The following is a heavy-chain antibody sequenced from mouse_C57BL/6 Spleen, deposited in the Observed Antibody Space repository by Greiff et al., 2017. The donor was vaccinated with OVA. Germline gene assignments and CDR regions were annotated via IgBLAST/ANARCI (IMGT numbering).Heavy chain of an antibody. D-gene: IGHD1-1*01. CDR3: ARCDYYGSSLGY. J-gene: IGHJ2*01. Sequence: VQLQQPGAELVKPGASVKLSCKASGYTFTSYWITWVKQSPGQGLEWIGDIYPGSGSTNYNEKFKSKATLTVDTSSSTAYMQLSSLTSEDSAVYYCARCDYYGSSLGYWGQGTTLTVSS. CDR2: IYPGSGST. V-gene: IGHV1-55*01. CDR1: GYTFTSYW.